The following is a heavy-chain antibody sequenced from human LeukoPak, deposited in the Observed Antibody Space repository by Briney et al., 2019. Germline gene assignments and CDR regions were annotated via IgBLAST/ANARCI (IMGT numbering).Heavy chain of an antibody. D-gene: IGHD1-26*01. Sequence: GRSLRLSCAASEFTFSNYATHWVRQAPGKGLEWVAVISYHGSNTYYADSVKGRFTISRDNSKNTLFLQMNSLRADDTAVYFCARELPSRGYFDYWGQGTLVTVSS. J-gene: IGHJ4*02. CDR3: ARELPSRGYFDY. CDR1: EFTFSNYA. V-gene: IGHV3-30*04. CDR2: ISYHGSNT.